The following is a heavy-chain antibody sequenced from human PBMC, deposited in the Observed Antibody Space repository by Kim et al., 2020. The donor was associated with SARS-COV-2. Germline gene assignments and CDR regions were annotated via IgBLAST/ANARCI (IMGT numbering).Heavy chain of an antibody. Sequence: SETLSLTCAVYGGSFSGYYWSWIRQPPGKGLEWIGEINHSGSTNYNPSLKSRVTISVDTSKNQFSLKLSSVTAADTAVYYCARGLVGHFDLAAADRNWFDPWGQGTLVTVSS. V-gene: IGHV4-34*01. J-gene: IGHJ5*02. D-gene: IGHD6-13*01. CDR1: GGSFSGYY. CDR2: INHSGST. CDR3: ARGLVGHFDLAAADRNWFDP.